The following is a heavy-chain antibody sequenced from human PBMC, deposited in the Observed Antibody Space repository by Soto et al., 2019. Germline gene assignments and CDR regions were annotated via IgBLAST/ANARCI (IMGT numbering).Heavy chain of an antibody. CDR1: PFSLCGSA. D-gene: IGHD3-10*01. J-gene: IGHJ6*02. Sequence: AELTMRLSCAAAPFSLCGSAMHSVRQASGSGLEKVGPIRSQANSYATAYAASWKGRFTISRDDSKNTPYLQMNSLKTEVTAVHYCTRHFLGFGELSLLYGMDVWAQGTTETVSS. CDR2: IRSQANSYAT. V-gene: IGHV3-73*01. CDR3: TRHFLGFGELSLLYGMDV.